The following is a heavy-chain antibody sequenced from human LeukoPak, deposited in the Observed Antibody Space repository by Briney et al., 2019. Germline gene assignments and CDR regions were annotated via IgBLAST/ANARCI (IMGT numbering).Heavy chain of an antibody. V-gene: IGHV3-7*03. CDR1: GFTFRSYW. CDR3: ARDHNYGSDY. J-gene: IGHJ4*02. D-gene: IGHD5-18*01. CDR2: IKEDGSEK. Sequence: GGSLRLSCAASGFTFRSYWMSWVRQAPGEGLEWVANIKEDGSEKYYVDSVKGRFTISRDSAKNSLYLQMNSLRVEDTAVYYCARDHNYGSDYWGQGTLVNVSS.